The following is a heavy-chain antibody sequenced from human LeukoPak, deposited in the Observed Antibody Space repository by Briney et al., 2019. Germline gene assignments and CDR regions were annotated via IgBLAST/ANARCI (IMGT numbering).Heavy chain of an antibody. D-gene: IGHD3-10*01. Sequence: WGSLRLSCAASGFTISSYAMSWIRQAPGKGLEWVSAINGSGGSTYYADSVKGRFTISRDNSKNSLYLQMNRPRADDTAGYYCAKDNGYYVSGSYYKAYYYYGMDVWGQGTTVTVSS. CDR1: GFTISSYA. CDR2: INGSGGST. V-gene: IGHV3-23*01. CDR3: AKDNGYYVSGSYYKAYYYYGMDV. J-gene: IGHJ6*02.